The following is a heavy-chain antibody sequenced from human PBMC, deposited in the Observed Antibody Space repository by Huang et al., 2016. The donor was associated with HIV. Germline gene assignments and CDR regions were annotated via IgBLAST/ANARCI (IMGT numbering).Heavy chain of an antibody. J-gene: IGHJ4*02. D-gene: IGHD6-6*01. Sequence: QVQLVQSGAGVRKPGASVKVSCEASGYYFASDDSNWVRQASGQGLEWMGWMNPNSGNTGYAQKFQGRVTMTRNTSISTAYMELSSLRSEDTAKYFCVRGWYIAALPYFDYWGQGTLVTVSS. CDR2: MNPNSGNT. CDR1: GYYFASDD. V-gene: IGHV1-8*01. CDR3: VRGWYIAALPYFDY.